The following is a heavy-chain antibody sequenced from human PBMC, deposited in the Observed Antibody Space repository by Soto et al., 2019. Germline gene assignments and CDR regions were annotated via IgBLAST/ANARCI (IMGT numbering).Heavy chain of an antibody. V-gene: IGHV1-2*02. J-gene: IGHJ4*02. CDR3: ARVSNGTNWTFDS. D-gene: IGHD2-8*01. CDR2: INPKNGDT. Sequence: QVQLVQSGAEVRKPGASLQVSCKASGYTFTAYHMHWVRQAPGQGLEWMAWINPKNGDTLYAQKFQGRVSLTRDTSMTTVNMEMRRLRSADTAVYYCARVSNGTNWTFDSWGQGTVLTVSS. CDR1: GYTFTAYH.